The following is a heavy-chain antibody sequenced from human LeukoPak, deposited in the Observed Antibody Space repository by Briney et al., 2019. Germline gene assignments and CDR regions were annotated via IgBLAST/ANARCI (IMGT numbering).Heavy chain of an antibody. V-gene: IGHV3-30-3*01. D-gene: IGHD1-26*01. J-gene: IGHJ4*02. Sequence: GGSLRLSCAASGITFSTYTMHWVRQAPGKGLEWVTFISYDGGKKYNADSVKGRFTISRDNSKNTLYLQMDNLRTEDTAVYYCATSPPLHYSGSYETLDYWGQGTLVTVSS. CDR2: ISYDGGKK. CDR1: GITFSTYT. CDR3: ATSPPLHYSGSYETLDY.